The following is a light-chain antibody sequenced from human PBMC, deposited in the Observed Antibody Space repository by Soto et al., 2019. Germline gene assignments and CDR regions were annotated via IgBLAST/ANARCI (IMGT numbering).Light chain of an antibody. V-gene: IGKV1-33*01. CDR3: QQYDNFPPIT. J-gene: IGKJ5*01. Sequence: DIQMTQSPSSLSASVGDRVTITCRTSQSISNYLNWYQQKPGKAPKLLMFDASNLEPGVPSRFSGSGSGTDFTLTISSLQPEDVATYFCQQYDNFPPITFGQGTRLEI. CDR1: QSISNY. CDR2: DAS.